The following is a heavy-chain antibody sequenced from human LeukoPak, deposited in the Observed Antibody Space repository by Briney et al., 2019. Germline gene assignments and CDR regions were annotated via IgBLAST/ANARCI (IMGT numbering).Heavy chain of an antibody. CDR1: GYTFTSYG. CDR2: ISAYNGNT. Sequence: ASVKVSCKASGYTFTSYGISWVRQAPGQGLEWMGWISAYNGNTNYAQKLQGRVTMTTDTSTSTVYMELRRLRSDDTAVYYCASRATGVDYWGQGTLVTVSS. J-gene: IGHJ4*02. CDR3: ASRATGVDY. V-gene: IGHV1-18*01. D-gene: IGHD4-11*01.